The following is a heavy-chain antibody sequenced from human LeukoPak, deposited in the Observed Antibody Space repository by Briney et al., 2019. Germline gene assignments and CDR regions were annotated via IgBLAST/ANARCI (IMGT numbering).Heavy chain of an antibody. CDR1: GGSISSSSYY. D-gene: IGHD4-23*01. Sequence: PSETLSLTCTVSGGSISSSSYYWGWIRQPPGKGLEWIGSIYYSGSTYYNPSLKSRVTISVDTSKNQFSLKLSSVTAADTAVYYCARFVTAVARHVGWFDPWGQGTLVTVSS. CDR3: ARFVTAVARHVGWFDP. J-gene: IGHJ5*02. V-gene: IGHV4-39*07. CDR2: IYYSGST.